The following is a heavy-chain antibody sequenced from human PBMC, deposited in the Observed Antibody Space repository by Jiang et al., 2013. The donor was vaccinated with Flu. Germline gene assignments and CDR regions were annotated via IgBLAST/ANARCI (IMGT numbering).Heavy chain of an antibody. V-gene: IGHV1-46*01. CDR2: ISPSDGKT. CDR3: TRDVLAHLLRGMDV. D-gene: IGHD2-15*01. Sequence: SGAEVKEPGASVKLSCQASGYRFTNYYMHWVRQAPGQGLEWMGIISPSDGKTTYAQKFRGRVTMTSDTSTSTVYMEMSSLRSEDTAVYYCTRDVLAHLLRGMDVWGQGTTVTVSS. CDR1: GYRFTNYY. J-gene: IGHJ6*02.